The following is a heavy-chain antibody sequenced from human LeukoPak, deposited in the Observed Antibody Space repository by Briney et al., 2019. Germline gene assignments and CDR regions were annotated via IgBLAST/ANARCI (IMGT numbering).Heavy chain of an antibody. D-gene: IGHD3-10*01. CDR3: ARVPQGYYGSGSYLGAFDI. J-gene: IGHJ3*02. CDR1: GFTFSSYA. CDR2: ISYDGSNK. V-gene: IGHV3-30*04. Sequence: GGYLRLSCAAPGFTFSSYAMHWVRQAPGKGLEWVAVISYDGSNKYYADSVKGRFTISRDNSKNTLYLQMNSLRAEDTAVYYCARVPQGYYGSGSYLGAFDIWGQGTMVTVSS.